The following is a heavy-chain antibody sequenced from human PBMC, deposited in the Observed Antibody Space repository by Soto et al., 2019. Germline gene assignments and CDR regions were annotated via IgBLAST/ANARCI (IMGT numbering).Heavy chain of an antibody. V-gene: IGHV3-30*18. D-gene: IGHD6-13*01. CDR1: GFTFSSYG. Sequence: QRHLVESGGGVVQPGRSLRLSCAASGFTFSSYGMHWIRQAPGKGLEWVAVISHDGAFKDYADSVKGRFTISRDNSENTLFLEMNSLGPSDTGVYYCAKDYGPKAPYPYSNTHTDFWGQGTRVTVSS. CDR3: AKDYGPKAPYPYSNTHTDF. CDR2: ISHDGAFK. J-gene: IGHJ4*02.